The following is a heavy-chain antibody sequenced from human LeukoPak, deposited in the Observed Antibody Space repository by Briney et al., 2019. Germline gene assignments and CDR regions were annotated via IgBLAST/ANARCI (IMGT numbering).Heavy chain of an antibody. Sequence: GGSLRLSCEASGFTFGNYWVHWVRQAPGKGPVWVSRINSDGSSTTYADSVKGRFTISRDNAKNTLYLQMNSLRVEDTAVYYCASTSRLDYWGQGTLVTVSS. D-gene: IGHD2-2*01. CDR1: GFTFGNYW. CDR3: ASTSRLDY. V-gene: IGHV3-74*01. CDR2: INSDGSST. J-gene: IGHJ4*02.